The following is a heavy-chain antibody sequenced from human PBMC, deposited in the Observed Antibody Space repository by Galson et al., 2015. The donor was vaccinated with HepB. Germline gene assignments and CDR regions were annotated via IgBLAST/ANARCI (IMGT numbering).Heavy chain of an antibody. CDR1: GYTFTSYA. CDR2: INAGNGNT. Sequence: SVKVSCKASGYTFTSYAMHWVRQAPGQRLEWMGWINAGNGNTKYSQKFQGRVTITRDTSASTAYMELSSLRSEDTAVYYCALRLGDRLDAFDIWGQGTMVTVSS. CDR3: ALRLGDRLDAFDI. V-gene: IGHV1-3*01. D-gene: IGHD3-16*01. J-gene: IGHJ3*02.